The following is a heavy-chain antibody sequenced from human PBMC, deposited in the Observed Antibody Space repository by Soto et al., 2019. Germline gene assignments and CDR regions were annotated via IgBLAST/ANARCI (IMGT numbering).Heavy chain of an antibody. CDR3: ARYTTGGTGFDY. V-gene: IGHV4-61*01. CDR2: ISYSGNT. Sequence: SETLSLTCTVSGGSVSSGSYYWSWIRQPPGKGLEWIGYISYSGNTNYNSSLKSRVTISKDTSENQFSLKVNSVTAADTAVYYCARYTTGGTGFDYWGQGTLVTVSS. D-gene: IGHD1-1*01. J-gene: IGHJ4*02. CDR1: GGSVSSGSYY.